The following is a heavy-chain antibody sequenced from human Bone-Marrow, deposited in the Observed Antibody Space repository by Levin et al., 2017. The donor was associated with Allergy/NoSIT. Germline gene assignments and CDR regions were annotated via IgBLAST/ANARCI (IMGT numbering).Heavy chain of an antibody. CDR2: ITDSGGST. V-gene: IGHV3-23*01. Sequence: PGGSLRLSCAASGFNFSSYAMNWVRQAPGKGLEWVSSITDSGGSTNYADSVKGRFTISRDNSKNTLYLQMNSLRAEDTAVYYCAKVGEDYGYYTHWYFDLWGRGTLVTVSS. CDR3: AKVGEDYGYYTHWYFDL. D-gene: IGHD3-3*01. CDR1: GFNFSSYA. J-gene: IGHJ2*01.